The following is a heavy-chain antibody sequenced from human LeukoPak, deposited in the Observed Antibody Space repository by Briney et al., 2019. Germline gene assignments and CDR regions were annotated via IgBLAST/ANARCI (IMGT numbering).Heavy chain of an antibody. J-gene: IGHJ4*02. V-gene: IGHV3-23*01. D-gene: IGHD3-10*01. Sequence: GGSLRLSCAASGFTFSDYGMSWVRQAPGKGLEWVSTIGGRGGSTYYADSVKGRFTISRDNSKNTLYLQMNSLRAEDTAVYYCAKAGIRITMVRGAYFDYWGQGTLVTVSS. CDR1: GFTFSDYG. CDR3: AKAGIRITMVRGAYFDY. CDR2: IGGRGGST.